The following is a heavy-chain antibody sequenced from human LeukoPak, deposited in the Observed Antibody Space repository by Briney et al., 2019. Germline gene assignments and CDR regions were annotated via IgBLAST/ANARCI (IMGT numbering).Heavy chain of an antibody. D-gene: IGHD3-3*01. J-gene: IGHJ4*02. CDR2: IYTSGST. V-gene: IGHV4-4*07. CDR3: ARNYKYYDFWSGYSDSPFDY. Sequence: SETLSLTCTVSGGSISTYYWSWIRQPPGKGLEWIGRIYTSGSTNYNPSLKSRVTISVDTSKNQFSLKLSSVTAADTAVYYCARNYKYYDFWSGYSDSPFDYWGQGTLVTVSS. CDR1: GGSISTYY.